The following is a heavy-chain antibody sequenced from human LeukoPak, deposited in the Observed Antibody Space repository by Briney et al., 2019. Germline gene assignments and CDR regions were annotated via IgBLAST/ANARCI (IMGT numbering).Heavy chain of an antibody. J-gene: IGHJ6*04. CDR1: GYTFTSYY. CDR2: INPSGGST. D-gene: IGHD3-10*02. CDR3: AELGITMIGGV. Sequence: ASVKVSCKASGYTFTSYYMHWVRQAPGQGLEWMGIINPSGGSTSYAQKFQGRVTMTRDMSTSTVYMELSSLRAEDTAVYYCAELGITMIGGVWGKGATVTISS. V-gene: IGHV1-46*01.